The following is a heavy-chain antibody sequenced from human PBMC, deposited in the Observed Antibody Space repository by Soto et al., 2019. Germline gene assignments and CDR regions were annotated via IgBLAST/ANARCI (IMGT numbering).Heavy chain of an antibody. Sequence: SQTLSLTCAISGDSVSSNSAAWNWIRQSPSRGLEWLGRTYYRSKWYNDYAVSVKSRITINPDTSKNQFSLQLNSVTPEDTAVYSCARDLPGTTLVYYGMDVWGQGTTVTVSS. D-gene: IGHD4-17*01. CDR3: ARDLPGTTLVYYGMDV. V-gene: IGHV6-1*01. CDR1: GDSVSSNSAA. J-gene: IGHJ6*02. CDR2: TYYRSKWYN.